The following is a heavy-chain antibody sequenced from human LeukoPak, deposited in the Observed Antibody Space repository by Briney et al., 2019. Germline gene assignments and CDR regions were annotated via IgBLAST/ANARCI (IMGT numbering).Heavy chain of an antibody. V-gene: IGHV4-31*03. CDR1: GGSISSGGYY. D-gene: IGHD5-18*01. J-gene: IGHJ6*03. CDR3: ASGEVDTAMVMDYYYMDV. CDR2: IYYSGST. Sequence: SETLSLTCTVSGGSISSGGYYWSWIRQHPGKGLEWIGYIYYSGSTYYNPSLKSRVTISVDTSKNQFSLKLSSVTAADMAVYYCASGEVDTAMVMDYYYMDVWGKGTTVTVSS.